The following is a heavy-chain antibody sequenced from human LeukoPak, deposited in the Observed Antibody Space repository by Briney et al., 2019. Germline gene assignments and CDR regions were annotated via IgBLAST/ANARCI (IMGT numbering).Heavy chain of an antibody. CDR3: ARALLDDYGDYNFDY. CDR2: IKQDGSEK. CDR1: GFTFSSYW. J-gene: IGHJ4*02. D-gene: IGHD4-17*01. V-gene: IGHV3-7*01. Sequence: SGGSLRLSCAASGFTFSSYWMSWVRQAPGKGLEWVANIKQDGSEKYYVDSVKGRFTISRDNAKNSLYLQMNSLRAEDTAVYYCARALLDDYGDYNFDYWGQGTLVTVSS.